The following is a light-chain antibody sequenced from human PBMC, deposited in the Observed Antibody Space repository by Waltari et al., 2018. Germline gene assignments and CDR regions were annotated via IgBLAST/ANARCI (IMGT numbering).Light chain of an antibody. CDR2: AAS. Sequence: DIQMTQSPSSLSASVGDRVTITCRARQGISSYLNWYQQKPGKAPKFLIYAASSLQSGVPSRFSGSGSGTDFTLTISSLQPEDFATYYCQQSYSTPLTFGGGTKVEIK. J-gene: IGKJ4*01. CDR1: QGISSY. CDR3: QQSYSTPLT. V-gene: IGKV1-39*01.